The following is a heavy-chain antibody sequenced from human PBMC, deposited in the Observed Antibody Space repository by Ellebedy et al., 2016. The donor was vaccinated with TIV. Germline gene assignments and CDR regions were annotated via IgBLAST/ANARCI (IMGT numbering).Heavy chain of an antibody. CDR3: ARHQWHYGADV. CDR1: GGSISSDY. J-gene: IGHJ3*01. D-gene: IGHD4-17*01. V-gene: IGHV4-59*13. Sequence: SETLSLTXAVSGGSISSDYWSRIRQPPGKGLETIGYIYYTGNPNYNASLKSRVTMSIDTSKRQFSLRLTSVTAADTAVYYCARHQWHYGADVWGQGTMVTVSS. CDR2: IYYTGNP.